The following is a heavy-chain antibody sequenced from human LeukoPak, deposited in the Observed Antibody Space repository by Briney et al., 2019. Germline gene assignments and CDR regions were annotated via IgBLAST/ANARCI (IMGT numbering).Heavy chain of an antibody. V-gene: IGHV1-18*01. D-gene: IGHD3-10*01. CDR2: ISAYNGNT. J-gene: IGHJ6*02. CDR3: ARQRFGELDDYYYGMDV. Sequence: GASVKVSCKASGYTFTSYGISWMRQAPGQGLEWMGWISAYNGNTNYAQKLQGRVTMTTDTSTSTAYMELRSLRSDDTAVYYCARQRFGELDDYYYGMDVWGQGTTVTVSS. CDR1: GYTFTSYG.